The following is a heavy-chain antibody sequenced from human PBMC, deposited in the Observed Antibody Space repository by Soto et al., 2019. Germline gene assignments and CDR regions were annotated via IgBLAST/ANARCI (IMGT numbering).Heavy chain of an antibody. CDR3: ARESGYGDYSNYGYFDY. Sequence: QVQLVQSGAEVKKPGSSVKVSCKASGGTFSSYAISWMRQAPGQGLEWMGGIIPIFGTANYAQKFQGRVTITADESTSTAYMELSSLRSEDTAVYYCARESGYGDYSNYGYFDYWGQGTLVTVSS. J-gene: IGHJ4*02. CDR2: IIPIFGTA. CDR1: GGTFSSYA. D-gene: IGHD4-4*01. V-gene: IGHV1-69*01.